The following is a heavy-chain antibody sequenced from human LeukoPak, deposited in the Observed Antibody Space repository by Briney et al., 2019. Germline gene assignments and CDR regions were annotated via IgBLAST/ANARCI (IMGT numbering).Heavy chain of an antibody. CDR1: GYTFTSYD. J-gene: IGHJ4*02. CDR3: ARSNMVRGVIISRPLGY. Sequence: ASVKVSCKASGYTFTSYDINWVRQAAGQGLEWMGWMNPNSGNTGYAQKFQGRVTMTRNTSISTAYMELSSLRSEDTAVYYCARSNMVRGVIISRPLGYWGQGTLVTVSS. D-gene: IGHD3-10*01. V-gene: IGHV1-8*01. CDR2: MNPNSGNT.